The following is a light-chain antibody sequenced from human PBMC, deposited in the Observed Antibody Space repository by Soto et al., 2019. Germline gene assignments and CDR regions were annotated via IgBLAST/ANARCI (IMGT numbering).Light chain of an antibody. Sequence: QSVLTQPPSVSATPGQKVTISCSGSGSNIGNNYVSWYQQLPGTSPKLLIYDNNKRPSGIPDRFSGSKSGTSATLGITGLQTGDEADYYCGTWDSSLSAYVFGTWTKLTVL. V-gene: IGLV1-51*01. CDR3: GTWDSSLSAYV. J-gene: IGLJ1*01. CDR1: GSNIGNNY. CDR2: DNN.